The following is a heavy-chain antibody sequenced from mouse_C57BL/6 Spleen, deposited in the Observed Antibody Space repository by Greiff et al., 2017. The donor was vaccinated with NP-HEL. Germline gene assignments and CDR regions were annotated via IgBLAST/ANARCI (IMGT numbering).Heavy chain of an antibody. CDR2: IYPGDGDT. J-gene: IGHJ2*01. Sequence: QVQLQQSGPELVKPGASVKISCKASGYAFSSSWMNWVKQRPGKGLAWIGRIYPGDGDTNYNGKFKGKAKLTADKSDSTAYMQLISLTSEDSAVYFCARERGYGSSSFDYWGQGTTLTVSS. CDR3: ARERGYGSSSFDY. D-gene: IGHD1-1*01. V-gene: IGHV1-82*01. CDR1: GYAFSSSW.